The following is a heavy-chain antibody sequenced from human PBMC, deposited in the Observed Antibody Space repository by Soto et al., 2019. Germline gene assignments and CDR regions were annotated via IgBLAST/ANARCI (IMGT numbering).Heavy chain of an antibody. Sequence: EVQLVESGGGLVQPGGSLRLSCAASGVPFSSYWMSWVRQAPGKGLEWVANLKQDGSEKYYVDSVKGRFTISRDNPKNSLYLKMNRLRAEDTAVYYCARTYYYDSSGYYYNFYWGQGTLVTVSS. CDR1: GVPFSSYW. V-gene: IGHV3-7*01. J-gene: IGHJ4*02. CDR3: ARTYYYDSSGYYYNFY. CDR2: LKQDGSEK. D-gene: IGHD3-22*01.